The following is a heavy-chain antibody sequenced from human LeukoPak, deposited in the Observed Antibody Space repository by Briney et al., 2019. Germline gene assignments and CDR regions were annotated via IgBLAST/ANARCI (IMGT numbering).Heavy chain of an antibody. V-gene: IGHV1-2*02. CDR3: ARDIRPRVESFDY. D-gene: IGHD3-3*01. CDR1: GYTFTDYH. J-gene: IGHJ4*02. Sequence: ASVTVSCKASGYTFTDYHMHWVRQAPGQGLEWMGWINPNSGGTNYAQKFQGRLTMTRDTSISTAYMELNRLRSDDTAVYYCARDIRPRVESFDYWGQGTLVTVSS. CDR2: INPNSGGT.